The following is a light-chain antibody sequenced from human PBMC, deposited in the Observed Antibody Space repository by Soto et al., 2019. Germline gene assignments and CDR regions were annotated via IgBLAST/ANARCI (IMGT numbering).Light chain of an antibody. CDR2: AAS. Sequence: DIQLTQSPSFLSASVGDRVTITCRASQGISSYLAWYQQNPGKVPKLLIYAASTLQSGVPSRFSGSGSGTEFTLTISSLQPEDFATYYCQQVDDYPSTFGQGTKLEIE. V-gene: IGKV1-9*01. CDR3: QQVDDYPST. CDR1: QGISSY. J-gene: IGKJ2*01.